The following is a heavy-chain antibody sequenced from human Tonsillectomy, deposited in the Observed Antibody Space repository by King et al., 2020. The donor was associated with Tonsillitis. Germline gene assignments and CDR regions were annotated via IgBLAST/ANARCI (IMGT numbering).Heavy chain of an antibody. CDR1: GFTFSTYS. CDR2: IKPDGSDK. Sequence: VQLVESGGGLVQPGGSLRLSCAASGFTFSTYSMNWVRQAPGKGLEWVAYIKPDGSDKYYVDSAKGRFTISRDNAKNSLYLQMNSLGVEDTAVYYCVRDSSWAFDSWGQGILVTVSS. V-gene: IGHV3-7*01. CDR3: VRDSSWAFDS. J-gene: IGHJ4*02. D-gene: IGHD7-27*01.